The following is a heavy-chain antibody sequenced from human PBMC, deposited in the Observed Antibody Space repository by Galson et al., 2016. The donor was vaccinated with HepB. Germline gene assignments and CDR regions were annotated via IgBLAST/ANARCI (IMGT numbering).Heavy chain of an antibody. V-gene: IGHV3-30-3*01. CDR2: ISYDGSNK. Sequence: SLRLSCAASGFTFSSYAMHWVRQAPGKGLEWVAVISYDGSNKYNADSVKGRLTISRDNSKNTLYLQMNSLRAEDTAVYYCARGSSSWRYYYYYGMDVWGQGTTVTVSS. CDR1: GFTFSSYA. J-gene: IGHJ6*02. CDR3: ARGSSSWRYYYYYGMDV. D-gene: IGHD6-13*01.